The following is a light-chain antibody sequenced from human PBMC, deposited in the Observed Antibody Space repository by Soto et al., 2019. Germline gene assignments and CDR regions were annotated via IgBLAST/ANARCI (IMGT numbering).Light chain of an antibody. J-gene: IGKJ1*01. CDR1: QSISSW. CDR2: RAS. CDR3: QQYNSYSWT. Sequence: MDHSVAAVSGKVANRVTITCRACQSISSWLAWYQQKPGKAPKPLIYRASSSESGVPSRFSGSGSGTEFTLTISSLQPDDFATYYCQQYNSYSWTFGQGTKVDI. V-gene: IGKV1-5*03.